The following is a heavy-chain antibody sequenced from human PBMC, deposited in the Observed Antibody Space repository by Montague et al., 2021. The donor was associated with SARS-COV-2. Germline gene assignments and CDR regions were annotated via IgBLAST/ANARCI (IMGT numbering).Heavy chain of an antibody. V-gene: IGHV4-34*01. CDR2: INDRGSS. CDR3: ARDGGAFGSGTLGLDV. J-gene: IGHJ6*02. D-gene: IGHD3-10*01. CDR1: GDSFSGYY. Sequence: SETLSLTCTVYGDSFSGYYYSWIRQAPGRGLEWIGEINDRGSSNYNPSLRSRVAISVDTSQNQISLNLSSVTAADTAVYYCARDGGAFGSGTLGLDVWGQGTMVTVS.